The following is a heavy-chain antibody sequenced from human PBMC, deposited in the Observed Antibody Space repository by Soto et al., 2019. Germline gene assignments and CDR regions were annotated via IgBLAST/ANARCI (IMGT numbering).Heavy chain of an antibody. Sequence: ASVKVSCKASGYTFTSYGISWVRQAPGQGLEWMGWISAYNGNTNYAQKLQGRVAMTTDTSTSTAYMELRSLRSDDTAVYYCARVDSRSWPIWYYYYYGMDVWGQGTTVTVSS. D-gene: IGHD6-13*01. CDR2: ISAYNGNT. V-gene: IGHV1-18*04. CDR3: ARVDSRSWPIWYYYYYGMDV. J-gene: IGHJ6*02. CDR1: GYTFTSYG.